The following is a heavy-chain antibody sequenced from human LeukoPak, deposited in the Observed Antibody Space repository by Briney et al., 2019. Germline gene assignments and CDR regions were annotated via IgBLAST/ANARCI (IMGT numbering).Heavy chain of an antibody. D-gene: IGHD3-10*01. CDR2: ISYDGSNK. CDR3: ARTSYYYGSGSYFIWGYFDY. Sequence: PGGSLRLSCAASGFTFSSYAMHRVRQAPGKGLEWVAVISYDGSNKYYADSVKGRFTISRDNSKNTLYLQMNSLRAEDTAVYYCARTSYYYGSGSYFIWGYFDYWGQGTLVTVSS. CDR1: GFTFSSYA. V-gene: IGHV3-30*01. J-gene: IGHJ4*02.